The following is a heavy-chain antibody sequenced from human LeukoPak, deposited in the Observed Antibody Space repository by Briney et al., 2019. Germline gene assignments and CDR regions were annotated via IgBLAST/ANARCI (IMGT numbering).Heavy chain of an antibody. CDR2: IYYSGST. J-gene: IGHJ6*03. D-gene: IGHD5-12*01. CDR1: GGSISSNSYY. V-gene: IGHV4-39*07. Sequence: SETLSLTCAVSGGSISSNSYYWGWIRQPPGKGLEWIGSIYYSGSTYYNPSLKSRVTISADTSKNQFSLNVSSVTAADTAVYYCARATSSYFYYMDVWGKGTTVTISS. CDR3: ARATSSYFYYMDV.